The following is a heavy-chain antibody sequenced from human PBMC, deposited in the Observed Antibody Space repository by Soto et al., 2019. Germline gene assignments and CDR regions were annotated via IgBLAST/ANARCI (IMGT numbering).Heavy chain of an antibody. V-gene: IGHV2-5*02. D-gene: IGHD6-13*01. CDR1: AFSVRTSGVG. J-gene: IGHJ4*02. CDR3: AHTQAGPRRRAPFDL. CDR2: IYWDDDK. Sequence: QITLKESGPTLVKPTQTLTLTCSFSAFSVRTSGVGVGWIRQPPGKALEWLALIYWDDDKRYSPSLKSRLTITKDTSKNPVVLTMTTMDPVDTATYYCAHTQAGPRRRAPFDLWGQGILVTVSS.